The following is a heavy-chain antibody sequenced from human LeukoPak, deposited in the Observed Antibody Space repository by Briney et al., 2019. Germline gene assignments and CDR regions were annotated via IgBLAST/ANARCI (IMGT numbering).Heavy chain of an antibody. D-gene: IGHD6-6*01. V-gene: IGHV3-7*01. CDR1: GFTFSSYW. J-gene: IGHJ6*03. CDR3: ARCIECSSSFGYYYYYYMDV. Sequence: GGSLRLSCAASGFTFSSYWMSWVRQAPGKGLEWVANIKQDGSEKYYVDSVKGRFTISRDNAKNSLYLQMNSLRAEDTAVYYCARCIECSSSFGYYYYYYMDVWGKGTTVTVSS. CDR2: IKQDGSEK.